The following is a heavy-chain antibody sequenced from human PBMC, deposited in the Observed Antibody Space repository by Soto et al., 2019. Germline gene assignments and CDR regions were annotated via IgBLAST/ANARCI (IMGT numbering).Heavy chain of an antibody. V-gene: IGHV1-18*01. CDR2: ISAYNGNT. J-gene: IGHJ5*02. CDR3: ARAYYDILTGYYKSFNWFDP. D-gene: IGHD3-9*01. CDR1: GYTFTSYG. Sequence: ASVKVSCKASGYTFTSYGISWVRQAPGQGLEWMGWISAYNGNTNYAQKLQGRVTMTTDTSTSTAYMELRSLRSDDTAVYYCARAYYDILTGYYKSFNWFDPWGQGTLVTVSS.